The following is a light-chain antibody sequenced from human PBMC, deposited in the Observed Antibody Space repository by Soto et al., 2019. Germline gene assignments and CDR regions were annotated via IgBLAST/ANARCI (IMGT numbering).Light chain of an antibody. CDR1: SSDVGGYNY. Sequence: QSALTQPRSVSGSPGQSVTISCTGTSSDVGGYNYVSWYQQHPGKAPKLIVHDVSQRPSGVSDRFSGSKSGNTASLTISGLQPEDEADYYCSSYTSSSLYVFGTGTKVTVL. J-gene: IGLJ1*01. CDR2: DVS. V-gene: IGLV2-11*01. CDR3: SSYTSSSLYV.